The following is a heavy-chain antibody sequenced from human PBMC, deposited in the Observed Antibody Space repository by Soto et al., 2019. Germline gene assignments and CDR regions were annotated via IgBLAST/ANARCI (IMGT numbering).Heavy chain of an antibody. Sequence: QVQLVQSGAEVKKPGSSVKVSCKASGGTFSSYAISWVRQAPGQGLEWMGGIIPIFGTANYAQKFQGRVTITADESTSTAYMELSSLRSEDTAVYYCAREGTPPFGPCEGSSSCWFDPWGQGTLVTVSS. D-gene: IGHD6-13*01. CDR1: GGTFSSYA. CDR3: AREGTPPFGPCEGSSSCWFDP. V-gene: IGHV1-69*01. J-gene: IGHJ5*02. CDR2: IIPIFGTA.